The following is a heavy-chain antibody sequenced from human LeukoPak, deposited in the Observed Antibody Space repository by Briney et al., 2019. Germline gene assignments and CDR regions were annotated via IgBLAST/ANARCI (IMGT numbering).Heavy chain of an antibody. CDR3: VRDSNGQTRADDPFDI. J-gene: IGHJ3*02. V-gene: IGHV1-8*02. CDR2: MNPNSGDT. Sequence: ASVKVSCKASGYTFTNVDINWVRQASGQGLEWMGRMNPNSGDTSYAQHFQGRVTITRDTFIKTAYMELSSLRSEDTAVYYCVRDSNGQTRADDPFDIWGQGTMVTVSS. CDR1: GYTFTNVD. D-gene: IGHD6-19*01.